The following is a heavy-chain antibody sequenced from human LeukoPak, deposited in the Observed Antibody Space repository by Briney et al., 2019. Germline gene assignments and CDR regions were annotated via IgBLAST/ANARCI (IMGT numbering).Heavy chain of an antibody. CDR1: GFTFSSYE. J-gene: IGHJ4*02. V-gene: IGHV3-48*03. D-gene: IGHD2-2*01. CDR2: ISSSGSTI. Sequence: PGGSLRLSCAASGFTFSSYEMNWVRQAPGKGLEWVSYISSSGSTIYYVDSVKGRFTISRDNAKNSLYLQMNSLRAEDTAVYYCARRYCSSTSCPFDYWGQGTLATVSS. CDR3: ARRYCSSTSCPFDY.